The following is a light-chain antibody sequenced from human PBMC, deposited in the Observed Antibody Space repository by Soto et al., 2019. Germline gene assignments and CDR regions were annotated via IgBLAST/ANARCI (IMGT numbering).Light chain of an antibody. J-gene: IGKJ4*01. CDR3: QQSYTTPPA. V-gene: IGKV1-39*01. CDR1: QSIVSS. CDR2: AAS. Sequence: DIQMTQSPSSLSASVGDRVTITCRASQSIVSSLNWYQQKPWEAPKLLLYAASSLQSGVPSRLSGSGAGTDVTLTISSLQPEDFATYYCQQSYTTPPAFGGGTKVEIK.